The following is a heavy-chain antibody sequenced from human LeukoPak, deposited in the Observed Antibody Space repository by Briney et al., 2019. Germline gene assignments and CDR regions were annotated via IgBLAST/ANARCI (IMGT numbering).Heavy chain of an antibody. CDR3: ARGSSSWYVGKANDY. CDR2: IYHSGST. V-gene: IGHV4-30-2*01. Sequence: PSETLSLTCAVSGGSISSGGYSWSWIRQPPGKGLEWIGYIYHSGSTYYNPSLKSRVTISVDTSKNQFSLKLSSVTAADTAVYYCARGSSSWYVGKANDYWGQGTLVTVSS. CDR1: GGSISSGGYS. D-gene: IGHD6-13*01. J-gene: IGHJ4*02.